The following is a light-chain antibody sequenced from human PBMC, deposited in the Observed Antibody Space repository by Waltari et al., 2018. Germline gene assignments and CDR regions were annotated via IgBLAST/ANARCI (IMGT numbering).Light chain of an antibody. CDR1: QSISSY. V-gene: IGKV1-39*01. Sequence: IQMTQSPSSLSASVGDRVTIPCRASQSISSYLNWYQQKPGKAPKLLIYAASSLQSGVPSRFSGSGSGTDFTLTISSLQPEDFATYYCQQSYSTPRITFGQGTRLEIK. J-gene: IGKJ5*01. CDR3: QQSYSTPRIT. CDR2: AAS.